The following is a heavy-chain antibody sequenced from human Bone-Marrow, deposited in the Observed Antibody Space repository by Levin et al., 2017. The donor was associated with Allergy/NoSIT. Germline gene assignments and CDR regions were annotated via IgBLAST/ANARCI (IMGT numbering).Heavy chain of an antibody. Sequence: GGSLRLSCKASGYTFTRYAMNWVRQAPGQGLEWMGWINTNTGNPTYAQGFTGRFVFSLDTSVSTAYLQISSLRAEDTAVYDCARGGSAAIDYWGQGTLVTVSS. J-gene: IGHJ4*02. D-gene: IGHD6-13*01. CDR3: ARGGSAAIDY. CDR2: INTNTGNP. V-gene: IGHV7-4-1*02. CDR1: GYTFTRYA.